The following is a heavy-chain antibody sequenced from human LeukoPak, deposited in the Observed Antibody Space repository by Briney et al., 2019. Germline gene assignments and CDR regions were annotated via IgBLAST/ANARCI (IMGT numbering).Heavy chain of an antibody. D-gene: IGHD3-10*01. Sequence: ASVKVSCKVSGYTLTELSMHWVRQAPGKGLEWMGGFDPEDGETIHAQKFQGRVTMTEDTSTGTAYMELSSLRSEDTAVYYCATSLARYGSGTSDYWGQGTLVTVSS. J-gene: IGHJ4*02. CDR3: ATSLARYGSGTSDY. CDR2: FDPEDGET. CDR1: GYTLTELS. V-gene: IGHV1-24*01.